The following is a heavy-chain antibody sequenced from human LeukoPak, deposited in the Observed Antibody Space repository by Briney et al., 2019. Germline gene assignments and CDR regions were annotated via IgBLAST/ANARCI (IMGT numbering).Heavy chain of an antibody. V-gene: IGHV3-30*04. CDR1: GFTFSSYA. D-gene: IGHD5-18*01. CDR3: ARGGDTAMVLDY. CDR2: ISYDGSNK. Sequence: GGSLRLSCAASGFTFSSYAMHWVRQAPGKGLEWVAVISYDGSNKYYADSVKGRFTISSDNSKNTLYLQMNRLRAEDTAVYYCARGGDTAMVLDYWGQGTLVTVSS. J-gene: IGHJ4*02.